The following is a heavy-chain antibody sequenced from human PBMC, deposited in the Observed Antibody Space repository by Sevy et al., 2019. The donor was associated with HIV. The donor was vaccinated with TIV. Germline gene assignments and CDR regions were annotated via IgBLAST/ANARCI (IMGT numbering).Heavy chain of an antibody. D-gene: IGHD2-2*02. J-gene: IGHJ4*02. CDR3: ARTTYCSRTSCYNGYPDY. CDR2: INVYNGNT. V-gene: IGHV1-18*01. Sequence: ASVKVSCKASGYNFNNYGISWVRQAPGQGLEWIGWINVYNGNTNYAQKVQGRATMTTETSTNTANMELRSLRSDDTAVYYCARTTYCSRTSCYNGYPDYWGQGTLVTVYS. CDR1: GYNFNNYG.